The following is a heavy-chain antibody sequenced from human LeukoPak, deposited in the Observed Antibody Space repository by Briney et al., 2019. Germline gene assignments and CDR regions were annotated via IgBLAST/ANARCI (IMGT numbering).Heavy chain of an antibody. V-gene: IGHV5-51*01. D-gene: IGHD4-11*01. CDR3: ARLTNTWSLDC. Sequence: GESLKISCQGSGYSFATYWIAWVRQMPGKGLEWMGIIWPGDSDTKYSPSFQGQVTISADKSISTAYLQWSSLKASDAAVYYCARLTNTWSLDCWGQGTLVTVSS. J-gene: IGHJ4*02. CDR2: IWPGDSDT. CDR1: GYSFATYW.